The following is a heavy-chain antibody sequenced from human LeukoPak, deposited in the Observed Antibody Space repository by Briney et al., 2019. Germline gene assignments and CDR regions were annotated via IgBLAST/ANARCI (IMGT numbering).Heavy chain of an antibody. CDR1: GFIFSIYA. V-gene: IGHV3-23*01. CDR2: ISGSGGST. D-gene: IGHD6-19*01. Sequence: GGSLRLSRAASGFIFSIYAMSWVRQAPGKGLEWVSVISGSGGSTYYAHSMKGRFSISRVNSEHTLYMQINCLTTEHPAVTFYGKDTDKWLVDAFDIWGQGTMGTGSS. CDR3: GKDTDKWLVDAFDI. J-gene: IGHJ3*02.